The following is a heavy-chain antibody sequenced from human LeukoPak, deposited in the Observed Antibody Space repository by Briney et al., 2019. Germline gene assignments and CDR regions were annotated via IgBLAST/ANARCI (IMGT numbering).Heavy chain of an antibody. CDR1: GGSISSYY. CDR3: ARQSQGYCSSTSCHSWFDP. D-gene: IGHD2-2*01. V-gene: IGHV4-59*08. CDR2: IYHSGST. Sequence: SETLSPTCTVSGGSISSYYWSWIRQPPGKGLEWIGYIYHSGSTNYNPSLRSRVTMSLDTSKNQFSLKLSSVTAADTAVYYCARQSQGYCSSTSCHSWFDPWGQGTLVTVSS. J-gene: IGHJ5*02.